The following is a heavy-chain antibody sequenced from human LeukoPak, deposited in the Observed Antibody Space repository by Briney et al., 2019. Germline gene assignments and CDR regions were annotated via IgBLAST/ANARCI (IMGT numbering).Heavy chain of an antibody. CDR1: GYTFSSYA. D-gene: IGHD3-22*01. CDR2: ISCYNGNT. J-gene: IGHJ5*02. CDR3: ARTYYYDSTSYNWFDP. Sequence: ASVTVSCTASGYTFSSYAISWVRQAPGQGLEWMGWISCYNGNTNYAQNLLGRVTMTTDTSTGTAYLELRSLKSDDTAVYYCARTYYYDSTSYNWFDPWGQGTLVTVSS. V-gene: IGHV1-18*01.